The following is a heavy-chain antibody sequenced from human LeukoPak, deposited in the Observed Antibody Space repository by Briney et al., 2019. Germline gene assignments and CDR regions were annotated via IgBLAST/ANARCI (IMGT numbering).Heavy chain of an antibody. Sequence: GGSLRLSCAASGFTFSSYAMSWVRQAPGMGLEWVSAISGSGAVTYYADSVKGRFTISRDNSTKTLYLQLNSLRVEDTAVYYCAKRKRAVAGTRALDYWGQGTLVTVSS. CDR1: GFTFSSYA. V-gene: IGHV3-23*01. D-gene: IGHD6-13*01. J-gene: IGHJ4*02. CDR2: ISGSGAVT. CDR3: AKRKRAVAGTRALDY.